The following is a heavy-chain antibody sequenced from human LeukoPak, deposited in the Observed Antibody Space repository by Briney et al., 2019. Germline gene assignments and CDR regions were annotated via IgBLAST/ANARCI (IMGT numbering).Heavy chain of an antibody. CDR1: GLTFKIYS. CDR2: IGGRGDSI. Sequence: GGSLRLSCAASGLTFKIYSMHWVRQAPGKGLEWVADIGGRGDSIFYADSVKGRFTISRDNSKNTVDLQMSSLRAGDTAIYYCAKDYYETSGYFDSWGQGSLVSVSS. V-gene: IGHV3-23*01. CDR3: AKDYYETSGYFDS. J-gene: IGHJ4*02. D-gene: IGHD3-22*01.